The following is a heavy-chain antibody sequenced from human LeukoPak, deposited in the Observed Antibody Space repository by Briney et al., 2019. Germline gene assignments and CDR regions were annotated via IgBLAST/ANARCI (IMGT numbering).Heavy chain of an antibody. J-gene: IGHJ4*02. CDR2: IYYSGST. Sequence: PSETLSLTYTVSGGSISNYYWSWIRQPPGKGLEWIGYIYYSGSTNYNPSLKSRVIISVDTSKNQFSLKLSSVAAADTAVYYCARDYGDYFDYWGQGTLVTVSS. V-gene: IGHV4-59*01. CDR1: GGSISNYY. CDR3: ARDYGDYFDY. D-gene: IGHD4-17*01.